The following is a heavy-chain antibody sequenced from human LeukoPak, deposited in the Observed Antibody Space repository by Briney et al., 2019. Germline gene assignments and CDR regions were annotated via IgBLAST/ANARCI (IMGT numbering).Heavy chain of an antibody. J-gene: IGHJ4*02. Sequence: GGSLRLSCAASGFTLSSYWMHWVRQAPGKGLVWVSRINSDGSSTSYADSVKGRFTISRDNAKNTLYLQMNSLRAEDTAVYYCARQTSLYDILTGYYLPVEYYFHYWGQGTLVTVSS. D-gene: IGHD3-9*01. CDR1: GFTLSSYW. V-gene: IGHV3-74*01. CDR3: ARQTSLYDILTGYYLPVEYYFHY. CDR2: INSDGSST.